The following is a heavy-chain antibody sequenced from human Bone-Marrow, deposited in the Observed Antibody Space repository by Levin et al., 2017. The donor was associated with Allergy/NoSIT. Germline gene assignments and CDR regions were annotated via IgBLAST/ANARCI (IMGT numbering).Heavy chain of an antibody. Sequence: GESLKISCTASGFSFSSYALHWVRQAPGKGLEWVATLSSDGTSKMFGDSAKGRFTISRDNSKGTLSLQMSSIRADDTAVYYCARDPLSSGGHQFDYWGQGTLVTVAS. CDR1: GFSFSSYA. V-gene: IGHV3-30*15. D-gene: IGHD3-22*01. CDR2: LSSDGTSK. CDR3: ARDPLSSGGHQFDY. J-gene: IGHJ4*02.